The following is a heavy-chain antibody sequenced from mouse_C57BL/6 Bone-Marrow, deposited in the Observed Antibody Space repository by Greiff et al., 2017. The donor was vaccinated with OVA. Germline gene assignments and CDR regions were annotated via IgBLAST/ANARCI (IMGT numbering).Heavy chain of an antibody. Sequence: EVKLMESGGGLVKPGGSLKLSCAASGFTFSDYGMHWVRQAPEKGLEWVAYISSGSSTIYYADTVKGRFTISRDNAKNTLFLQMTSLRSEDTAMYYCARPSDDYDVGAWFAYWGQGTLVTVSA. CDR1: GFTFSDYG. CDR2: ISSGSSTI. CDR3: ARPSDDYDVGAWFAY. D-gene: IGHD2-4*01. V-gene: IGHV5-17*01. J-gene: IGHJ3*01.